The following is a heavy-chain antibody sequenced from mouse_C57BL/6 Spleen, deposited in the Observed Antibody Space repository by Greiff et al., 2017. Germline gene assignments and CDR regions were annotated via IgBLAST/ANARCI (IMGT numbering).Heavy chain of an antibody. CDR3: ARRMGDYDYAMDY. CDR2: IWSGGST. CDR1: GFSLTSYG. D-gene: IGHD2-4*01. Sequence: VKLVESGPGLVQPSQSLSITCTVSGFSLTSYGVHWVRQSPGKGLEWLGVIWSGGSTDYNAAFISRLSISKDNSKSQVFFKMNSLQADDTAIYYCARRMGDYDYAMDYWGQGTSVTVSS. J-gene: IGHJ4*01. V-gene: IGHV2-2*01.